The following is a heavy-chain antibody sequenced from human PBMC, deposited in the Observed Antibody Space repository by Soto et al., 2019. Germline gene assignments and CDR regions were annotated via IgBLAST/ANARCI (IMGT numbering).Heavy chain of an antibody. CDR1: GYTFTSYG. CDR2: ISAYNGNT. J-gene: IGHJ6*02. Sequence: ASVKVSCKASGYTFTSYGISWLRQAPGQGLEWMGWISAYNGNTNYAQKLQGRVTMTTDTSTSTAYMELRSLRSDDTAVYYCAREMLYYDFWSGYYTHYYGMDVWGQGTTVTVSS. CDR3: AREMLYYDFWSGYYTHYYGMDV. D-gene: IGHD3-3*01. V-gene: IGHV1-18*01.